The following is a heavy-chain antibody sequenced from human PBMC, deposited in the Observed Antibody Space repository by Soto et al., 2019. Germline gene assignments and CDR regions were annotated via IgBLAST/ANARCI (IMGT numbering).Heavy chain of an antibody. CDR3: ARDNRITVNPDNVASGMDV. D-gene: IGHD1-1*01. CDR2: VYHSGGT. J-gene: IGHJ6*02. V-gene: IGHV4-31*03. Sequence: NPAETLSLTCTVSGDSVGGGGYYGGGGRQRPGRGLEWIGCVYHSGGTHYNPSLNGRLTISVDKSKNQFYLRLTSVTAADTAVYYCARDNRITVNPDNVASGMDVWGQGTTVTVSS. CDR1: GDSVGGGGYY.